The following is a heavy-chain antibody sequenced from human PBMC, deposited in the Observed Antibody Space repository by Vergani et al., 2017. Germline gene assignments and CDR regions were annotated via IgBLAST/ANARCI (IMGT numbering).Heavy chain of an antibody. J-gene: IGHJ5*02. D-gene: IGHD2-15*01. V-gene: IGHV4-61*02. CDR3: GRSGLISPRNWFDP. CDR1: GGSINTGAYY. CDR2: IFSSGTT. Sequence: QVQLQESGPRLVRPSQTLSLTCTVSGGSINTGAYYWTWIRQPAGKTLEWIGEIFSSGTTNYNPSFKNRVTISVDTSKNQFSLKLSSVTAADTAVYYCGRSGLISPRNWFDPWGQGTLVTVSS.